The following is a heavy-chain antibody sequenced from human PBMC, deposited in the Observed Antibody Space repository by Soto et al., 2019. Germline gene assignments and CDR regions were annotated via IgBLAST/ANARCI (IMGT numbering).Heavy chain of an antibody. CDR1: GGCISSYF. J-gene: IGHJ2*01. Sequence: PSETLSLTCTVSGGCISSYFWSWIRQPPGKGLEWIGYIYYTGSTNYNPSLKSRVTISVDTSKNQFSLQLSSVTAADTAVYYCANFNWYSDLWAVAPWSPSPQ. CDR2: IYYTGST. V-gene: IGHV4-59*01. CDR3: ANFNWYSDL.